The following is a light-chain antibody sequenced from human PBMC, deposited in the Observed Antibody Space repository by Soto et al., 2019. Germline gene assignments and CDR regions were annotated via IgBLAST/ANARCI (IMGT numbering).Light chain of an antibody. CDR2: GAS. CDR1: QSVSSSY. J-gene: IGKJ2*01. V-gene: IGKV3-20*01. Sequence: EIVLTQSPGTLSLSPGVRATLSCRASQSVSSSYLAWYQQKPGQAPRLLIYGASSRATGIPDRFSGSGSGTDFTLTISRLEPEDFAVYYCQQYGSPPMYTFGQGTKLEIK. CDR3: QQYGSPPMYT.